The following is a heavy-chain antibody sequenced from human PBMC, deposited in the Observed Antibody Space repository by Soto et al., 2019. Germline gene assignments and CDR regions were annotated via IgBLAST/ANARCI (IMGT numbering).Heavy chain of an antibody. CDR1: GGSLTSYY. CDR2: IYYSGST. CDR3: ARSGYNWNDIRFDS. V-gene: IGHV4-59*08. Sequence: QVQLQESGPGLVKPSETLSLTCTVSGGSLTSYYWSWIRQPPGGGLEWIGYIYYSGSTNYNPSLKSRVTMSVDTSKNQFSLKLTSVTAADTAVYCCARSGYNWNDIRFDSWGQGTLVTVSS. D-gene: IGHD1-20*01. J-gene: IGHJ4*02.